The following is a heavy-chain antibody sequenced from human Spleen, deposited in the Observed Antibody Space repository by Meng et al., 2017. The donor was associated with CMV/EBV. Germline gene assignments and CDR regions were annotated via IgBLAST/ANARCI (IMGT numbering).Heavy chain of an antibody. CDR1: GFTFSTYA. CDR2: ISYDGTSI. D-gene: IGHD1-26*01. Sequence: GESLKISCAASGFTFSTYAMHWVRQAPGKGLEWVAVISYDGTSIYYADSVKGRFTMSRDNAKNSVYLQMTSLRADDAAVYYCARVPLMGGNSEYWGQGTLVTVSS. V-gene: IGHV3-30-3*01. J-gene: IGHJ4*02. CDR3: ARVPLMGGNSEY.